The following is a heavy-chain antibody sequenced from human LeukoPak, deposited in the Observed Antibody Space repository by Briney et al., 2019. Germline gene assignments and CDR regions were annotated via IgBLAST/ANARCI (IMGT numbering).Heavy chain of an antibody. CDR1: GFTFDDYG. D-gene: IGHD4-11*01. V-gene: IGHV3-20*04. CDR3: ARALSNYVDYNYYYYMDV. J-gene: IGHJ6*03. Sequence: PGGSLRLSCAASGFTFDDYGMSRGRQAPGKGLEWVSGINWNGVSISYVDSVKGRFTISRDNAKNSLYLQMNSLRAEDTALYYCARALSNYVDYNYYYYMDVWGKGTTVTVSS. CDR2: INWNGVSI.